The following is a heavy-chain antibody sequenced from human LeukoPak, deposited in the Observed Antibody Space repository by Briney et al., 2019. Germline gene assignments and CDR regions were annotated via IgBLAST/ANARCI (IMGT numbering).Heavy chain of an antibody. Sequence: GPSVQVSCKASGYTFTSYAMNWVRQAPGQGLEWMGWINTNTGNPTYAQGFTGRFVFSLDTSVSTAYLQISSLKAEDTAVYYCARDRAVAGSTQSYGYIVGATWGQGTLVTVSS. CDR2: INTNTGNP. J-gene: IGHJ4*02. CDR3: ARDRAVAGSTQSYGYIVGAT. V-gene: IGHV7-4-1*02. CDR1: GYTFTSYA. D-gene: IGHD1-26*01.